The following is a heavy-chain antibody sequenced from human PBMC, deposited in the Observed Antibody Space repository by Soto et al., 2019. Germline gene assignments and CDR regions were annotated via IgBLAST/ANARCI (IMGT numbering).Heavy chain of an antibody. CDR1: GFTFSSYS. CDR2: IKQDGSEK. D-gene: IGHD3-22*01. V-gene: IGHV3-7*01. CDR3: ARGFDSDI. J-gene: IGHJ4*02. Sequence: PGGSLRLSCAASGFTFSSYSMSWVRQAPGKGLEWVANIKQDGSEKYYVDSVKGRFTISRDNARNSLYLQMNSLRAEDTAVYYCARGFDSDIWGQGTLVTV.